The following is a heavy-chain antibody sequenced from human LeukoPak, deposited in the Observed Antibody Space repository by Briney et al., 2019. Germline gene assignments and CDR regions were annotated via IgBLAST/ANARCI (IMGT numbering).Heavy chain of an antibody. CDR3: VRHFAPFRLGPHFDY. J-gene: IGHJ4*02. V-gene: IGHV4-59*08. CDR2: IYYSGST. CDR1: GGSITNYY. D-gene: IGHD1-26*01. Sequence: SETLSLTCSVSGGSITNYYWSWIRQPPGRGLEWIGYIYYSGSTHYNPSLKSQVTISVDTSRNQFSLNLTSMTAADTAVYYCVRHFAPFRLGPHFDYWGQGSLVTVSS.